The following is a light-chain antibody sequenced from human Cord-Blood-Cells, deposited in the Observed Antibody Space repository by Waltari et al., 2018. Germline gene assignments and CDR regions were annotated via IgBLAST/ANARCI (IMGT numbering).Light chain of an antibody. CDR1: SSDVGGYNY. Sequence: QSALTQPASVSGSPGQSIPISCTGTSSDVGGYNYASWYQQHPGKAPKLMIYDVSNRPSGVSNRFSGSKSGNTASLPISGLQAEDEADYYCSSYTSSSTLVFGGGTKLTVL. J-gene: IGLJ3*02. CDR3: SSYTSSSTLV. V-gene: IGLV2-14*01. CDR2: DVS.